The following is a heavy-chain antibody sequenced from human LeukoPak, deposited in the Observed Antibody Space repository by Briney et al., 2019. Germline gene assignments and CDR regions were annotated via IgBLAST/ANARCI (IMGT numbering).Heavy chain of an antibody. CDR1: GYTISSGYY. CDR2: TYHSGST. V-gene: IGHV4-38-2*02. J-gene: IGHJ3*02. Sequence: SETLSLTCTVSGYTISSGYYWGWIRQSPGKGLEWIGSTYHSGSTYYNPSLKSRVTISVDASKNRFSVRLSSVTAADTAVYYRARDSPVTDNVFDIWGQGTMVTVSS. CDR3: ARDSPVTDNVFDI. D-gene: IGHD2-21*02.